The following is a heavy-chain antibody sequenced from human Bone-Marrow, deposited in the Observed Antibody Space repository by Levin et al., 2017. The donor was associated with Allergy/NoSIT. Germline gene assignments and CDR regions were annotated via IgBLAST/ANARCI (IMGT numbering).Heavy chain of an antibody. CDR1: GFTFSGYW. CDR2: INPDGGDG. V-gene: IGHV3-7*02. CDR3: ARNGAWSFEF. D-gene: IGHD2-8*01. J-gene: IGHJ4*02. Sequence: GESLKISCASSGFTFSGYWMAWVRQAPGKGLEWVANINPDGGDGYYVDSVKGRFTISRDNARNSLDLQMNSLRVEDTAVYYCARNGAWSFEFWGQGTLVTVSS.